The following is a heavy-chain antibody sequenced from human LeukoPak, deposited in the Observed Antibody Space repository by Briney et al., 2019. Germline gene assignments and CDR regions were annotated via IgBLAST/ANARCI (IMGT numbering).Heavy chain of an antibody. CDR1: GFTFDDYG. CDR2: IKWNGGNT. J-gene: IGHJ4*02. CDR3: ARDLSGVTGYTYGRGIDY. Sequence: GGSLRLSCAASGFTFDDYGMSWVRQAPGKGLEWVSGIKWNGGNTGYADSVKGRFTISRDNAKTSLYLQMNGLRAEDKAVYYCARDLSGVTGYTYGRGIDYWGQGTLVTVSS. D-gene: IGHD5-18*01. V-gene: IGHV3-20*04.